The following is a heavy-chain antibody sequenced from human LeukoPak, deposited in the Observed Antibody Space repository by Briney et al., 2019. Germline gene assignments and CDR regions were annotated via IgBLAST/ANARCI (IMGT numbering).Heavy chain of an antibody. Sequence: SETLSLTCTVSGGSISSSSYYWGWIRQPPGKGLEWIGSIYYSGSTYYNPSLKSRVTISVDTSKNQFSLKLSSVTAADTAVYYCARQAGGITIFGVVIGAFDIWGQGTMVTVSS. CDR3: ARQAGGITIFGVVIGAFDI. CDR2: IYYSGST. J-gene: IGHJ3*02. D-gene: IGHD3-3*01. CDR1: GGSISSSSYY. V-gene: IGHV4-39*01.